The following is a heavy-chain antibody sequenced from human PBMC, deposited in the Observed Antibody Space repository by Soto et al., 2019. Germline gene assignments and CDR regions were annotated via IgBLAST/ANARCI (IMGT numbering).Heavy chain of an antibody. CDR1: GYTFTSYA. J-gene: IGHJ4*02. CDR3: ARDLSSGWYYFDY. V-gene: IGHV1-3*01. D-gene: IGHD6-19*01. CDR2: INAGNGNT. Sequence: QVQLVQSGAEVKKPGASVKVSCKASGYTFTSYAMHWVRQAPGRRLEWMGWINAGNGNTKYSHKFQGRVTITRDTSASTAYMELSSLRSEDTAVYYCARDLSSGWYYFDYWGQGTLVTVSS.